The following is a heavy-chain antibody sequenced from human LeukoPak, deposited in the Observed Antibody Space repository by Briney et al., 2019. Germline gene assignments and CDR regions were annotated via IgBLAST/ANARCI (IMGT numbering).Heavy chain of an antibody. CDR1: GRRIIKK. CDR2: RDGGGNT. Sequence: GGSLRLSCVDLGGRRIIKKKSWVGQAPGKGLEWVSLRDGGGNTYYADSVKGRFTISRDNSKNTLYLQMNSLRAEDTAVYFCARDHSRSWPYAFDIWGQGTMVTVSS. V-gene: IGHV3-53*01. D-gene: IGHD6-13*01. CDR3: ARDHSRSWPYAFDI. J-gene: IGHJ3*02.